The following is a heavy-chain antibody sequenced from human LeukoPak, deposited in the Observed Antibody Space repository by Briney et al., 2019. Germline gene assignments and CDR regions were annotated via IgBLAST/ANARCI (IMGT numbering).Heavy chain of an antibody. CDR1: GYTFTGYY. J-gene: IGHJ4*02. Sequence: ASVKVSCKASGYTFTGYYMHWVRQAPGQGLEWMGRINPNSGGTNYAQKFQGRVTMTRDTSISTAYMELSRLRSDDTAVYYCARDYYDSSGYYYGYFDYWGQGTLVTASS. V-gene: IGHV1-2*06. CDR2: INPNSGGT. D-gene: IGHD3-22*01. CDR3: ARDYYDSSGYYYGYFDY.